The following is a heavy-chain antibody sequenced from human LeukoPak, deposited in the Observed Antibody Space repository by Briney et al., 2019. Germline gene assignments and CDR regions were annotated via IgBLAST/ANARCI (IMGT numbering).Heavy chain of an antibody. CDR2: IYYSGTT. Sequence: SETLSLTCTVSGGSISSSSYYWGWVRQPPGKGLEWIGSIYYSGTTYYNPSLTSRVTISVDTSKNQFSLKLRPLTATDTAVYCARLRYASGSYSVFDYWGQGTLVTVSS. CDR1: GGSISSSSYY. V-gene: IGHV4-39*01. D-gene: IGHD3-10*01. CDR3: ARLRYASGSYSVFDY. J-gene: IGHJ4*02.